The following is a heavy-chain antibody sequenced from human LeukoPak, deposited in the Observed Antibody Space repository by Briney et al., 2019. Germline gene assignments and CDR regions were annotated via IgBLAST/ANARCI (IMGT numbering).Heavy chain of an antibody. V-gene: IGHV4-59*02. CDR2: IYFSGST. CDR3: ARLHCSPTSCAEHYFYGMDV. D-gene: IGHD2-2*01. CDR1: GGSVDSYY. J-gene: IGHJ6*04. Sequence: PSETLSLTCTVSGGSVDSYYWSWIRQPPGGGLEWNGNIYFSGSTKYNSSLKSRVTMSIDTSKNHLSLKLTSVTAADTAVYYYARLHCSPTSCAEHYFYGMDVWGEGTTVTVTS.